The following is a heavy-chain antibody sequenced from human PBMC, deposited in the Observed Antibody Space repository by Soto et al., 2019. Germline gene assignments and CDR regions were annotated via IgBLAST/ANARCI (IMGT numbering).Heavy chain of an antibody. D-gene: IGHD3-22*01. V-gene: IGHV1-3*01. Sequence: QVQLVQSGAEVKKPGASVKVSCKASGYTFTSYAMHWVRQAPGQRLEWMGWINAGNGNTKYSQKFQGRVTINRDTSASTAYIELSILRSEDTAVYYCARDDYYDSSGYYIYWGQGTLVTVSS. J-gene: IGHJ4*02. CDR1: GYTFTSYA. CDR3: ARDDYYDSSGYYIY. CDR2: INAGNGNT.